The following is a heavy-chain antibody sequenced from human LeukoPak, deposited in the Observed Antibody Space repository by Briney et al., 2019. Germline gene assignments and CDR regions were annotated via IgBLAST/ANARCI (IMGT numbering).Heavy chain of an antibody. V-gene: IGHV3-23*01. CDR3: AKPTGGYDILTGYYNPEHYFDY. Sequence: PGGSLRLSCAASGFTFSSYAMSWVRQAPGKGLEWVSAISGSGGSTYCADSVKGRFTISRDNSKNTLYLQMNSLRAEDTAVYYCAKPTGGYDILTGYYNPEHYFDYWGQGTLVTVSS. CDR2: ISGSGGST. D-gene: IGHD3-9*01. J-gene: IGHJ4*02. CDR1: GFTFSSYA.